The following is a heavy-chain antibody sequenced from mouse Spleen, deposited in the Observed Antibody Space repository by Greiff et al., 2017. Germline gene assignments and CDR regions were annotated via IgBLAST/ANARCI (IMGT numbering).Heavy chain of an antibody. CDR3: ARKGPYYSNCETWFAY. Sequence: QVQLQQPGAELVKPGASVKLSCKASGYTFTSYWMHWVKQRPGQGLEWIGEIDPSDSYTNYNQKFKGKATLTVDTSSSTAYMQLSSLTSEDSAVYDRARKGPYYSNCETWFAYWGQGTLVTVSA. J-gene: IGHJ3*01. V-gene: IGHV1-50*01. D-gene: IGHD2-5*01. CDR1: GYTFTSYW. CDR2: IDPSDSYT.